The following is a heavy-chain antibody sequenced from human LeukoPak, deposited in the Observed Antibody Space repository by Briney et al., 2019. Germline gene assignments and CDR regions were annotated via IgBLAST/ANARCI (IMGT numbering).Heavy chain of an antibody. V-gene: IGHV3-23*01. CDR3: ARDAHTGSGTYWGGVDYYYGLDV. CDR1: GFTFSSYA. D-gene: IGHD3-10*01. Sequence: PGGSLRLPCAASGFTFSSYAMSWVRQAPGKGLEWVSAISGSGGSTYYADSVKGRFTISRDNSKNTLYLQMNSLRAEDTAVYYCARDAHTGSGTYWGGVDYYYGLDVWGQGTTVTVSS. CDR2: ISGSGGST. J-gene: IGHJ6*02.